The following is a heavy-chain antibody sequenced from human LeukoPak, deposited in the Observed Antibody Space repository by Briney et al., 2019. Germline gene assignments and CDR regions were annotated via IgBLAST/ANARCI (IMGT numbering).Heavy chain of an antibody. CDR3: GRTGDLSDY. D-gene: IGHD1-1*01. J-gene: IGHJ4*02. CDR2: IKEDGSEE. CDR1: GFTFRNYW. V-gene: IGHV3-7*01. Sequence: GGSLRLSCAASGFTFRNYWMSWVRQAPGKGLEWVANIKEDGSEEYYVDSVKGRFTISRDNAENSLYLQMNSLRAEDTAVYYCGRTGDLSDYWGQGTLVTVSS.